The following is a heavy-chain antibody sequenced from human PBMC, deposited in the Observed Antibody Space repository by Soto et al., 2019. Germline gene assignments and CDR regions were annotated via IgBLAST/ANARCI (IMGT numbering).Heavy chain of an antibody. D-gene: IGHD3-3*01. CDR3: ARHPPAISISDH. Sequence: SETLSLTCTVSGGSISSSSYYWGWIRQPPGKGLEWIGSIYYSGSTYYNPSLKSRVTISVDTSKNQFSLKLSSVTAADTAVYYCARHPPAISISDHWGQGTLVTVPS. CDR2: IYYSGST. CDR1: GGSISSSSYY. J-gene: IGHJ4*02. V-gene: IGHV4-39*01.